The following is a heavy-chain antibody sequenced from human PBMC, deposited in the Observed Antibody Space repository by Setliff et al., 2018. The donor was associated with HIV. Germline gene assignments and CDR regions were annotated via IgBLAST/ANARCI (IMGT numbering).Heavy chain of an antibody. Sequence: SETLSLTCAVYGGSFSGYYWSWIRQSPGMGLEWIGEVKHDGKTNYNSSLKGRIVMSVDTSKNQFSLNLISVTVADTAMYYCAREKEYGSSWHNGYYFDYWGQGILVTVSS. CDR2: VKHDGKT. V-gene: IGHV4-34*01. CDR3: AREKEYGSSWHNGYYFDY. D-gene: IGHD2-2*01. CDR1: GGSFSGYY. J-gene: IGHJ4*02.